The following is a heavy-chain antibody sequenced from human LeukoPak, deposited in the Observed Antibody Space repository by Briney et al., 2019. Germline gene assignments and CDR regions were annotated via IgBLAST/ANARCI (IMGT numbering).Heavy chain of an antibody. CDR2: INHSGST. Sequence: SETLSLTCTVSGGSISSSNYYWGWIRQPPGKGLEWIGEINHSGSTNYNPSLKSRVTISVDTSKNQFSLKLSSVTAADTAVYYCARLYSTGPFDYWGQGTLVTVSS. CDR1: GGSISSSNYY. J-gene: IGHJ4*02. D-gene: IGHD6-25*01. V-gene: IGHV4-39*07. CDR3: ARLYSTGPFDY.